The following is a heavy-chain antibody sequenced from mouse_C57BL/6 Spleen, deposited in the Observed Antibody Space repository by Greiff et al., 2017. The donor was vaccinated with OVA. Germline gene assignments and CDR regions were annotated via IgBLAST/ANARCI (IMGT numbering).Heavy chain of an antibody. CDR2: ISYDGSN. CDR3: ARGYSKNAMDY. CDR1: GYSITSGYY. V-gene: IGHV3-6*01. D-gene: IGHD2-5*01. Sequence: EVQLQESGPGLVKPSQSLSLTCSVTGYSITSGYYWNWIRQFPGNKLEWMGYISYDGSNNYNPSLKNRISITRDTSKNQFFLKLNSVTTEDTATYYCARGYSKNAMDYWGQGTSVTVSS. J-gene: IGHJ4*01.